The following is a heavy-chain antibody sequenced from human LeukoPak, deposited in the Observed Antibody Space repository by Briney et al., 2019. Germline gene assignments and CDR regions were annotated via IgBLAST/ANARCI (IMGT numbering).Heavy chain of an antibody. Sequence: GGSLRLSCSASGFTFRDYSMYWLRQPPGKGLEYVSAISSSGSSTFYGESVKGRFTISRDNSKNTLYLQMNSLRAEDTAIYYCVKVDRYTGSQQSLHQWGQGTLVTVSS. V-gene: IGHV3-64*04. CDR1: GFTFRDYS. CDR2: ISSSGSST. CDR3: VKVDRYTGSQQSLHQ. J-gene: IGHJ4*02. D-gene: IGHD1-26*01.